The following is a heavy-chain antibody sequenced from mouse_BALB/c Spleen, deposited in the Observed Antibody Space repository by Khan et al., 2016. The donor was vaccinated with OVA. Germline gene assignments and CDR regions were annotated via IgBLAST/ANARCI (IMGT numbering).Heavy chain of an antibody. CDR3: ARGNYYGSNSWFAY. J-gene: IGHJ3*01. V-gene: IGHV9-3*02. Sequence: QIQLVQSGPELKKPGETVKISCKASGYTFTNYGMNWVKQAPGKGLKWMGWINTNTGEPTYAEEFKGRFASSLETSASTAYLQINNLKNEDTATYFCARGNYYGSNSWFAYWGQGTLVTVSA. D-gene: IGHD1-1*01. CDR1: GYTFTNYG. CDR2: INTNTGEP.